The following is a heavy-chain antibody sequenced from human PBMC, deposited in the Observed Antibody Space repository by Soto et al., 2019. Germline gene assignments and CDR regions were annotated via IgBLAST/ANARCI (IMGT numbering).Heavy chain of an antibody. Sequence: QVQLVQSGAEVKKAGSSVKVSCKASGGTFTSYAITWVRQAPGQGLEWMGRFIPNIGTANYAQKFQDRVKIIADESTNTAFMELSNLRYADTAVYYCATLPYGGDHGYFDYLGQGTLVTVSS. CDR1: GGTFTSYA. J-gene: IGHJ4*02. CDR2: FIPNIGTA. V-gene: IGHV1-69*01. CDR3: ATLPYGGDHGYFDY. D-gene: IGHD2-21*02.